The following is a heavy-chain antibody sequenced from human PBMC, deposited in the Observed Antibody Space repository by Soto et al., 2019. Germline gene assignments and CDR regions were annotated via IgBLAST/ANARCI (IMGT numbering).Heavy chain of an antibody. D-gene: IGHD3-16*01. J-gene: IGHJ4*02. V-gene: IGHV3-48*02. Sequence: PGGSLRLSCAASGFIFSSFSMSWIRQAPGKGLEWLSYIRSDSNHIGYADSVRGRFTISSDIAKNSLFLQMSSLRDEDTAVYYCARDLAYAFDYWGKGTLVTVSS. CDR1: GFIFSSFS. CDR3: ARDLAYAFDY. CDR2: IRSDSNHI.